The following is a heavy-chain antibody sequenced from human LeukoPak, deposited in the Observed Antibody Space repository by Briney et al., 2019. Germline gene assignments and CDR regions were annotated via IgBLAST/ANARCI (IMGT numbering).Heavy chain of an antibody. Sequence: GGSLRLSCAASGFTFSDYIMTWVRQTPGKGLEWVSSIYDTANDGRTFYADFVKGRFTVSRDNSKNTLYLQMNSLRVEDTAVYYCATFAGWLIPFDYWGPGALVAVSP. CDR2: IYDTANDGRT. V-gene: IGHV3-23*01. CDR1: GFTFSDYI. J-gene: IGHJ4*02. D-gene: IGHD3-16*01. CDR3: ATFAGWLIPFDY.